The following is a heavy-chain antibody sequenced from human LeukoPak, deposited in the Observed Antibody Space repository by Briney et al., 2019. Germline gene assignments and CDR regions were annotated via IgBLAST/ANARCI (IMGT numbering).Heavy chain of an antibody. V-gene: IGHV1-46*01. J-gene: IGHJ4*02. D-gene: IGHD5-24*01. CDR3: ARVPRDGYNWTYFDY. Sequence: GASVKVSCKASGYTFTSYYMHWVRQAPGQGLEWMGIINPSGGSTSYAQKFQGRVTMTRDMSTSTVHMELSSLRSADPAVYYCARVPRDGYNWTYFDYWGQGTLVTVSS. CDR2: INPSGGST. CDR1: GYTFTSYY.